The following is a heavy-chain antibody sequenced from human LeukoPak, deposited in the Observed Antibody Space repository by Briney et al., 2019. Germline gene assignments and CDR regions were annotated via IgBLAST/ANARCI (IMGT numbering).Heavy chain of an antibody. D-gene: IGHD4/OR15-4a*01. V-gene: IGHV3-30*02. CDR1: GFTFNNYG. J-gene: IGHJ3*02. CDR2: IRYDGSNK. CDR3: AKVSLNMVNDAFDI. Sequence: GGSLRLACAASGFTFNNYGMHWVRQAPGKGLEWVAFIRYDGSNKYYADSVKGRFTISRDNSKSTLFLQMNSLRAEDTAVYYCAKVSLNMVNDAFDIWGQGTMVTVSS.